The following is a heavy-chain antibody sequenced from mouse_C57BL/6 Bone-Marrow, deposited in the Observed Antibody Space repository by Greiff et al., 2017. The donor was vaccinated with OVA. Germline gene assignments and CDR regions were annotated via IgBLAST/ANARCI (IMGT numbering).Heavy chain of an antibody. Sequence: VQLVESGAELARPGASVKLSCKASGYTFTSYGISWVKQRTGQGLEWIGEIYPRSGNTYYNEKFKGKATLTADKSSSTAYMELRSLTSEDSAVYCCARSITTVVATRWYFDVWGTGTTVTVSS. J-gene: IGHJ1*03. CDR3: ARSITTVVATRWYFDV. D-gene: IGHD1-1*01. V-gene: IGHV1-81*01. CDR2: IYPRSGNT. CDR1: GYTFTSYG.